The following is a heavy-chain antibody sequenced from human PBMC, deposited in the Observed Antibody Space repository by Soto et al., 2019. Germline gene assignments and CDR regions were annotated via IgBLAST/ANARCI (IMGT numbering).Heavy chain of an antibody. D-gene: IGHD4-17*01. CDR2: IYYSGST. CDR1: GGSISSYY. J-gene: IGHJ4*02. Sequence: SETLSLTCTVSGGSISSYYWSWIRQPPGKGLEWIGYIYYSGSTNYNPSLKSRVTISVDTSKNQFSLKLSSVTAADTAVYYCARGLRDFDYWGQGTLVTVSS. CDR3: ARGLRDFDY. V-gene: IGHV4-59*01.